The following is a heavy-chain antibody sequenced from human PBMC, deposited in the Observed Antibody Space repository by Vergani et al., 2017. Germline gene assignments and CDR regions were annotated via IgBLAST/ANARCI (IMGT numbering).Heavy chain of an antibody. V-gene: IGHV2-5*02. CDR3: AHRHPKRYDCWGGSDVFDY. Sequence: QITLKESGPTLVKPTQTLTLTCTFSGFSLSTSGVGVGCIRQPPGKALEWLALIYWADDKRYSPSLKSTLTSTKDTSKNQVVLTMTTMDPVDTATYYCAHRHPKRYDCWGGSDVFDYWGQGTLVTVSS. CDR2: IYWADDK. D-gene: IGHD3-3*01. J-gene: IGHJ4*02. CDR1: GFSLSTSGVG.